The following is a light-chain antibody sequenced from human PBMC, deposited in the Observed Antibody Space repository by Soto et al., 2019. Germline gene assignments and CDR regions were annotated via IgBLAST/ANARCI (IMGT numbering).Light chain of an antibody. CDR3: QQLNSYPIT. CDR1: QGISSY. J-gene: IGKJ5*01. CDR2: AES. V-gene: IGKV1-9*01. Sequence: DIQLTQSPSFLSASVGDRVTITCRASQGISSYLAWYQQKPGKAPKLLIYAESTLQSGVPSRFSGSGSGTEFTLTISSLQPEDFATYYCQQLNSYPITVGQGTRREIK.